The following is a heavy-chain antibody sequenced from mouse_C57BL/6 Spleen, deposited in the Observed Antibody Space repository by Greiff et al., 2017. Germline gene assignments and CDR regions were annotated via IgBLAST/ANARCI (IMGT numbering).Heavy chain of an antibody. V-gene: IGHV1-15*01. CDR2: IDPETGGT. D-gene: IGHD1-1*01. Sequence: QVQLQQSGAELVRPGASVTLSCKASGYKFTDYEMHWVKQTPVPGLEWIGAIDPETGGTAYNQKFKGKAILTADKSSSTAYMELRSLTSEDSAVYYCTRYSGSSYVGDYWGQGTTLTVSS. CDR3: TRYSGSSYVGDY. J-gene: IGHJ2*01. CDR1: GYKFTDYE.